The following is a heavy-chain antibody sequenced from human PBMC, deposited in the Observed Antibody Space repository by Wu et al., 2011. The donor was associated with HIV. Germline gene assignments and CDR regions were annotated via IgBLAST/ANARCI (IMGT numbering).Heavy chain of an antibody. Sequence: QVQLVQSGAEVKKPGASVKVSCKASGYTFTAYYMHWVRQAPGQGLEWMGWINPNSGGTNYAQKFQDRVTLTRDTSISTAYLELNRLTSDDTAVYYCARVYGYYYDSSGQYYFDYWGQGTLVTVSS. CDR3: ARVYGYYYDSSGQYYFDY. J-gene: IGHJ4*02. V-gene: IGHV1-2*02. CDR2: INPNSGGT. D-gene: IGHD3-22*01. CDR1: GYTFTAYY.